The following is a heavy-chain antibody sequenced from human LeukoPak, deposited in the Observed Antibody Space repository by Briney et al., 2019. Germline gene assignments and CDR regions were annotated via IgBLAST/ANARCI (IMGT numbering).Heavy chain of an antibody. V-gene: IGHV3-48*04. D-gene: IGHD2/OR15-2a*01. Sequence: GGSLRLSCAVSGFTFRSYIMNWVRQAPGKGLEWISYISTTSNTISYADSVKGRFTISRDNAKNSMYLQMSSLRAEDTALYYCARALSITPYYFDYWGLGTLATVSS. CDR2: ISTTSNTI. J-gene: IGHJ4*02. CDR1: GFTFRSYI. CDR3: ARALSITPYYFDY.